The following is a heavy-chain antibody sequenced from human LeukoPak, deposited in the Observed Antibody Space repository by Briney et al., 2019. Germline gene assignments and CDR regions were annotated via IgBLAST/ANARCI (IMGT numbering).Heavy chain of an antibody. Sequence: GASVKVSCKASGYTFTSYAMNWVRQAPGQGLEWMGWINTNTGNPTYAQGFTGRFVFSLDTSVSTAYLQISSLKAEDTAVYYCARAPAARKWELLAYYYYYMDVWGKGTTVTVSS. CDR2: INTNTGNP. D-gene: IGHD1-26*01. CDR1: GYTFTSYA. CDR3: ARAPAARKWELLAYYYYYMDV. J-gene: IGHJ6*03. V-gene: IGHV7-4-1*02.